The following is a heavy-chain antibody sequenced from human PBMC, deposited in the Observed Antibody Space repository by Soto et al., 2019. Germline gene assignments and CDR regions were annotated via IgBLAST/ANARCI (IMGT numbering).Heavy chain of an antibody. CDR1: GYRFETYA. D-gene: IGHD3-3*01. Sequence: GASVKVSCKSSGYRFETYAMSWVRQAPGQGLEWMGWISAYNIDTFYAEKFQDRVSVTTDTSTGTAYMELRSLRSDDTAVYYCARGHGEIIGSMDVWGQGTTVTVSS. V-gene: IGHV1-18*01. J-gene: IGHJ6*02. CDR3: ARGHGEIIGSMDV. CDR2: ISAYNIDT.